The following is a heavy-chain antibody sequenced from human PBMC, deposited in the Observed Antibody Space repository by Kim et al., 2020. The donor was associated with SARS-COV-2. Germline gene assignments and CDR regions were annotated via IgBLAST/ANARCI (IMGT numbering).Heavy chain of an antibody. CDR3: ISDVPNFDEQVDY. V-gene: IGHV3-15*01. J-gene: IGHJ4*02. D-gene: IGHD3-9*01. Sequence: YAAPVKGRFTISRDDSKNTMYLQMNSLRVEDTAVYFCISDVPNFDEQVDYWGQGTLVTVSA.